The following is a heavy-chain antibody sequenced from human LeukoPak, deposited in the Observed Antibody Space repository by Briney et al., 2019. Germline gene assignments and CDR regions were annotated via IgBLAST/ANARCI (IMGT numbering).Heavy chain of an antibody. CDR1: GFTFSSYG. D-gene: IGHD2-2*02. J-gene: IGHJ5*01. CDR3: AKNRVPTAITPDS. V-gene: IGHV3-30*18. CDR2: IPYDGSNK. Sequence: PGGSLRFSCAASGFTFSSYGMHWVRQAPGKGLEWVAVIPYDGSNKYYTDSVKGRFTISRDNSKNTLYLQMNSLRAEDTAVYYCAKNRVPTAITPDSWGQGTLVTVSS.